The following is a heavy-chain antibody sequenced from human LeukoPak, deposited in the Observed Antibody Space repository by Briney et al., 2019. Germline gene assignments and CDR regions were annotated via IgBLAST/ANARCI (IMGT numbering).Heavy chain of an antibody. D-gene: IGHD1-14*01. J-gene: IGHJ3*02. CDR1: GFTFSSYS. CDR3: ARGRLTVEVEALDI. CDR2: ISSSSSYI. Sequence: GGSLRLSCAASGFTFSSYSMNWVRQAPGKGLEWVSSISSSSSYIYYADSVKGRFTISRDNAKNSLYLQMNSLRAEDTAVYYCARGRLTVEVEALDIWGQGTMVTVSS. V-gene: IGHV3-21*01.